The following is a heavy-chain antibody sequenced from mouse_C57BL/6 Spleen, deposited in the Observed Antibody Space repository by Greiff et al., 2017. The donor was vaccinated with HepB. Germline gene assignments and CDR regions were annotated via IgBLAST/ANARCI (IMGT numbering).Heavy chain of an antibody. J-gene: IGHJ3*01. CDR1: GYAFSSYW. CDR2: IYPGDGDT. CDR3: ARRPLFAY. Sequence: QVQLKESGAELVKPGASVKISCKASGYAFSSYWMNWVKQRPGKGLEWIGQIYPGDGDTNYNGKFKGKATLTADKSSSTAYMQLSSLTSEDSAVYFCARRPLFAYWGQGTLVTVSA. V-gene: IGHV1-80*01.